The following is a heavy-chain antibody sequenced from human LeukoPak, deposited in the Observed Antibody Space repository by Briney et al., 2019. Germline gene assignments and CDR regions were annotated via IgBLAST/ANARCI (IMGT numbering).Heavy chain of an antibody. D-gene: IGHD2-2*02. Sequence: EWIGEINHSGSTNYNPSLKSRVTISVDTSKNQFSLKLSSVTAADTAVYYCARGDTLGAFDIWGQGTMVTVSS. CDR3: ARGDTLGAFDI. CDR2: INHSGST. J-gene: IGHJ3*02. V-gene: IGHV4-34*01.